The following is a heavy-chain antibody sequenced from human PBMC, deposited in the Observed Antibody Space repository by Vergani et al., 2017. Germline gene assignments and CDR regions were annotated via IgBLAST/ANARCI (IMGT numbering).Heavy chain of an antibody. J-gene: IGHJ4*02. D-gene: IGHD6-13*01. CDR2: ISGSGGST. CDR3: AKDSSSWYWSDY. V-gene: IGHV3-23*01. CDR1: GFTFSSYA. Sequence: EVQLLESGGGLVQPGGSLRLSCAASGFTFSSYAMSWVRQAPGKGLEWVSAISGSGGSTYYADSVKGRFTNARDNSKNTLYLQMNSLRAEDTAVYYCAKDSSSWYWSDYWGQGTLVTVSS.